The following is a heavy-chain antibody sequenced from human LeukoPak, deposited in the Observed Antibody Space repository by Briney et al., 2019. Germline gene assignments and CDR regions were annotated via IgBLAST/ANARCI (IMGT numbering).Heavy chain of an antibody. D-gene: IGHD3-9*01. J-gene: IGHJ4*02. V-gene: IGHV3-33*06. CDR3: AKDSAAYYDILTGYSGANDY. CDR2: IWYDGSNK. Sequence: GGSLRLSCAASGFTFSNYAMSWVRQAPGKGLEWVAVIWYDGSNKYYADSVKGRFTISRDNSKNTLYLQMNSLRAEDTAVYYCAKDSAAYYDILTGYSGANDYWGQGTLVTVSS. CDR1: GFTFSNYA.